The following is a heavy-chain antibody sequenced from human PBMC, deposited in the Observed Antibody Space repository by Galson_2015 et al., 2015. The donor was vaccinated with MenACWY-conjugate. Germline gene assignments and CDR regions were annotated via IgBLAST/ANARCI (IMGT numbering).Heavy chain of an antibody. V-gene: IGHV3-48*01. Sequence: SLRLSCAASGFTFSNYSMNWVRQAPGKGLEWVSYISSRSRTIYYADSVKGRFTISRDNAKNSLYLQMNSLRAEDTAVYYCARTHDITAAGSFYFDYWGQGTLVTVSS. CDR1: GFTFSNYS. CDR2: ISSRSRTI. J-gene: IGHJ4*02. D-gene: IGHD6-13*01. CDR3: ARTHDITAAGSFYFDY.